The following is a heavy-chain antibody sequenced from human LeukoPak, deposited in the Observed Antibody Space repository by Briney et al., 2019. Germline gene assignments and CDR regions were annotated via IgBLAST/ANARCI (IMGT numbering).Heavy chain of an antibody. V-gene: IGHV1-18*01. CDR2: TSAYNGAT. Sequence: GASVKVSCKTSGYIFKNSGISWVRQAPGQGLEWGGWTSAYNGATSYSPKLQGRLSMTTDTSTSTAYMELRSLRFDDAAVYYCARGFGSLADPDDYWGQGTLVTVSS. CDR3: ARGFGSLADPDDY. CDR1: GYIFKNSG. D-gene: IGHD3-16*01. J-gene: IGHJ4*02.